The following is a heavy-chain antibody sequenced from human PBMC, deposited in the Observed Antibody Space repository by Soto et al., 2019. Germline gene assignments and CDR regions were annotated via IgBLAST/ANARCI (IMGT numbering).Heavy chain of an antibody. V-gene: IGHV4-30-2*01. CDR1: GGSISSGSYS. Sequence: SETRSCTCALSGGSISSGSYSWSWVRQPPRTCLECIGYTYRSGIPFYNPSLKSRVTLSIDQSTMQFSLKLGSVTPPDTALYDCARVGVPRPIWGYNWFERWGQGTLVAVSS. D-gene: IGHD3-16*01. CDR2: TYRSGIP. CDR3: ARVGVPRPIWGYNWFER. J-gene: IGHJ5*02.